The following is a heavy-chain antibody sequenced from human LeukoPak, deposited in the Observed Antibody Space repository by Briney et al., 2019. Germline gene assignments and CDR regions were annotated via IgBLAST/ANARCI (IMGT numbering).Heavy chain of an antibody. CDR2: IYSSGST. CDR1: GGSISSYY. V-gene: IGHV4-4*07. D-gene: IGHD6-13*01. Sequence: SETLSLTCTVSGGSISSYYWTWIRQPAGRGLEWIGRIYSSGSTNYNPSLKSRVTMSVDTSKNQFSLKLRSVTAADTAVFYCARIASAGHIDYWGQGALVTVSS. J-gene: IGHJ4*02. CDR3: ARIASAGHIDY.